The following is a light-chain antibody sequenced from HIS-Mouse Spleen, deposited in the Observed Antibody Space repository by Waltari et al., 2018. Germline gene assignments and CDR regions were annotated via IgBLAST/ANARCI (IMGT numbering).Light chain of an antibody. CDR3: YSTDSSGNHRV. CDR1: ALPKKY. CDR2: EDS. Sequence: SYELTQPPSVSVSPGQTARITCSGDALPKKYAYWYQKKSGAAPVLVIDEDSKGPSGIRERFSGYSSGTMANLTISGAQVEDEAGYYCYSTDSSGNHRVFGGGTKLTVL. J-gene: IGLJ2*01. V-gene: IGLV3-10*01.